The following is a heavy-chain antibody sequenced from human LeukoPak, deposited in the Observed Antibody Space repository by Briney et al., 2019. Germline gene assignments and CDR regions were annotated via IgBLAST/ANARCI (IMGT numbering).Heavy chain of an antibody. CDR1: GFTFSNYW. CDR3: ARDLAAAGFYFFDY. V-gene: IGHV3-7*01. J-gene: IGHJ4*02. CDR2: IKQDGSEK. Sequence: GGSLRLSCAASGFTFSNYWLSWVRQAPGKGVEWVANIKQDGSEKYFVDSVKGRFTISRDNPKNSLYLQINSLRAEDTAAYYCARDLAAAGFYFFDYWGQGSLVTVSS. D-gene: IGHD6-13*01.